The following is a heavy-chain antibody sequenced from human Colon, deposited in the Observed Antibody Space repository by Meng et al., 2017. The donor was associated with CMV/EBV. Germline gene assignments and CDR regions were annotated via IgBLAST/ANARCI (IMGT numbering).Heavy chain of an antibody. J-gene: IGHJ6*02. V-gene: IGHV1-2*02. CDR1: GYTFTGYY. Sequence: ASVKVSCKASGYTFTGYYIYWVRQAPGQGLEWMGWINPNSGGTNYAQRFQGRVTMTRDTSNNTAYMELSGLRSDDTAVYYCARAGEIYYYASSGYFSDSYYYGMDVWGHGTTVTVSS. CDR3: ARAGEIYYYASSGYFSDSYYYGMDV. D-gene: IGHD3-22*01. CDR2: INPNSGGT.